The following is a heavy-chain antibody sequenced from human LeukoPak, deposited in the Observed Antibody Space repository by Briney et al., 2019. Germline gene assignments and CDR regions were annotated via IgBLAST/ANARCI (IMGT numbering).Heavy chain of an antibody. J-gene: IGHJ4*02. CDR1: GFSFSTYG. D-gene: IGHD3-16*01. CDR2: ISYDGGNK. CDR3: AKDRGGGYYFDY. Sequence: GGSLRLSCVVSGFSFSTYGMHWVRQAPGKGLEWVAVISYDGGNKYYADSVKGRFTISRDNSKNTLYLQMNSLRAEDTAVYYCAKDRGGGYYFDYWGQGTLVTVSS. V-gene: IGHV3-30*18.